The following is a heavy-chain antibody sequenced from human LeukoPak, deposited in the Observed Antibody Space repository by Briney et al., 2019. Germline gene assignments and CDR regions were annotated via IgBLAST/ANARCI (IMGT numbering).Heavy chain of an antibody. CDR3: ARYDFILISYFDL. CDR1: GFTVSSNY. CDR2: IYSGGST. D-gene: IGHD3-3*01. V-gene: IGHV3-66*01. Sequence: GGSLRLSCAASGFTVSSNYMSWVRQAPGKGLEWVSVIYSGGSTYYADSVKGRFTISRDNSKNTLYLQMNSLRAEDTAVYYCARYDFILISYFDLWGRGTLVTVSS. J-gene: IGHJ2*01.